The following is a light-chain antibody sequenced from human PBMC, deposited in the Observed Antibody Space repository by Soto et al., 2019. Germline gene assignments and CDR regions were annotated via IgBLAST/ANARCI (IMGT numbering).Light chain of an antibody. CDR2: GAS. CDR1: QSVSSSY. CDR3: QQYVTSWT. V-gene: IGKV3-20*01. J-gene: IGKJ1*01. Sequence: EIVLTQSPGTLSLSPGERATLSCRASQSVSSSYLAWYQQKPGQAPRLLIYGASNRATGIPDRFSGSGSGTDFTLTISRLEPEDFAVYYCQQYVTSWTFGQGTKVDI.